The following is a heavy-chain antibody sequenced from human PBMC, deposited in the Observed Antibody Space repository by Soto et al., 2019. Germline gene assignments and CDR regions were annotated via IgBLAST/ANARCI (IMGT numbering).Heavy chain of an antibody. CDR2: IFHGGNT. V-gene: IGHV4-38-2*01. J-gene: IGHJ3*01. CDR1: GFFISSGNY. CDR3: ARAQWYDAFDV. D-gene: IGHD2-15*01. Sequence: SETLSLTCAVSGFFISSGNYWGWIRKPPGKGLEWIGSIFHGGNTYYNPSLKSRVTISVDMSKNQFSLKLNSVTAADTAVYYCARAQWYDAFDVWGQGTVVTVSS.